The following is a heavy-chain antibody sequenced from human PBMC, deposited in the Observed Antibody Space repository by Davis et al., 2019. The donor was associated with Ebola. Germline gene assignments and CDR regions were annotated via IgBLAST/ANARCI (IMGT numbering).Heavy chain of an antibody. CDR3: AREVRQLVRGYYYYYYMDV. CDR2: INHSGST. V-gene: IGHV4-34*01. J-gene: IGHJ6*03. Sequence: PSETLSLTCAVYGGSFSGYYWSWIRQPPGKGLEWIGEINHSGSTNYNPSLKSRVTISVDTSKNQFSLKLSSVTAADTAVYYCAREVRQLVRGYYYYYYMDVWGKGTTVTVSS. D-gene: IGHD6-6*01. CDR1: GGSFSGYY.